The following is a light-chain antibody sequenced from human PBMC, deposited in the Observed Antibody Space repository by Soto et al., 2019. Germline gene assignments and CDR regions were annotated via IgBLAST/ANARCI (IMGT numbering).Light chain of an antibody. Sequence: EVVLTESPATGSCSRGERATLSCMASQSVSSYLAWFQQKPGQAPRLLIYGASSRATGIPDRFSGSGPGTDFTLTISSLEPEDFAVYYCQQYNNWPLPSGQRTR. CDR1: QSVSSY. CDR3: QQYNNWPLP. J-gene: IGKJ5*01. V-gene: IGKV3D-11*02. CDR2: GAS.